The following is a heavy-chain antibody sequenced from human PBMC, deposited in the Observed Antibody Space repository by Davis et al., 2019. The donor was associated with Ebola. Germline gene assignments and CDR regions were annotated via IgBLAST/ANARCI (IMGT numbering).Heavy chain of an antibody. Sequence: GESLKISCAASGFTFSNYAMSWVRQAPGKGLEWVSAVTASGGSTYYADSVKGRFTISRDNSKTTLYLQMNSLRAEDTAVYYCAKKEGSGWYRGFDYWGQGTLVTVSS. CDR2: VTASGGST. D-gene: IGHD6-19*01. V-gene: IGHV3-23*01. CDR3: AKKEGSGWYRGFDY. CDR1: GFTFSNYA. J-gene: IGHJ4*02.